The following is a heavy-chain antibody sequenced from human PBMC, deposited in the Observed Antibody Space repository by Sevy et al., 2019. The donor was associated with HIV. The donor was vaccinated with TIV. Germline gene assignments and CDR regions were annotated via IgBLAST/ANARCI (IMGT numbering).Heavy chain of an antibody. D-gene: IGHD3-16*01. CDR2: IKGDGSDK. Sequence: GGSLRLSCAASGFTFSANWMNWVRQAPGKGLEWVANIKGDGSDKHYVDSVEGRFTISRDNAKNLLYLQMNSLRVEDTAVYYCAYESFGRFESRGQGTLVTVSS. CDR1: GFTFSANW. CDR3: AYESFGRFES. V-gene: IGHV3-7*01. J-gene: IGHJ4*02.